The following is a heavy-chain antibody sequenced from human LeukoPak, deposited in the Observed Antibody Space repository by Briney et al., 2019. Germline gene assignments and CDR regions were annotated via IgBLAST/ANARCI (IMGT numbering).Heavy chain of an antibody. CDR3: ARGTIFGVVIPAYNWFDP. CDR2: ISSSSSYI. CDR1: GFTFSSYS. J-gene: IGHJ5*02. V-gene: IGHV3-21*01. D-gene: IGHD3-3*01. Sequence: GGSLRLSCAASGFTFSSYSMNWVRQAPGKGLEWVSSISSSSSYIYYADSVKGRFTISRDNAKNSLYLKMNSLRAEDTAVYYCARGTIFGVVIPAYNWFDPWGQGTLVTVSS.